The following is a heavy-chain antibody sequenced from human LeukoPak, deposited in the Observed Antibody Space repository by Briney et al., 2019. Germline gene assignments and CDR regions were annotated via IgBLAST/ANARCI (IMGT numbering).Heavy chain of an antibody. D-gene: IGHD1-20*01. Sequence: PGGSLRLSCAASGFTFSDYYMSWIRQAPGKGLEWVSYISSSSSYTNYADSVKGRFTISRENSKNTLYLQRISLRAEGTAVYYWGSLGNNWNWFDPWGEGTLVTVSS. CDR3: GSLGNNWNWFDP. J-gene: IGHJ5*02. CDR1: GFTFSDYY. V-gene: IGHV3-11*03. CDR2: ISSSSSYT.